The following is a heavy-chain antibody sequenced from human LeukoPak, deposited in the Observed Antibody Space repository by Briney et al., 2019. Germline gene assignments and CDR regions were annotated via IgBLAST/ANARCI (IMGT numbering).Heavy chain of an antibody. J-gene: IGHJ4*02. Sequence: SETLSLTCIVSGGSVSSGSYYWSWIRQPPGKGLEWIGYIYNSVRTNYNPSLKSRVTISVDTSKNQFSLKLRSVTAADTAVYYCARDIRYYYDSSGYYPLGYWGQGTLVTVSS. CDR1: GGSVSSGSYY. CDR3: ARDIRYYYDSSGYYPLGY. CDR2: IYNSVRT. D-gene: IGHD3-22*01. V-gene: IGHV4-61*01.